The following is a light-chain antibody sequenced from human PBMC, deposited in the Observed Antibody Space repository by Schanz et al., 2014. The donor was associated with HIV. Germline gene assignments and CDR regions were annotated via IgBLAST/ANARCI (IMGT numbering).Light chain of an antibody. V-gene: IGLV1-47*02. J-gene: IGLJ2*01. CDR2: NTH. Sequence: QSVLSQPPSASGTPGQRVTISCSGSSSNVGTNYVFWYQQFPGTAPKLLIYNTHLRPSGVPDRFSGSKSGTLASLAISGLRSDDEADYYCAAWDDGLSGRVFGGGTKLTVL. CDR3: AAWDDGLSGRV. CDR1: SSNVGTNY.